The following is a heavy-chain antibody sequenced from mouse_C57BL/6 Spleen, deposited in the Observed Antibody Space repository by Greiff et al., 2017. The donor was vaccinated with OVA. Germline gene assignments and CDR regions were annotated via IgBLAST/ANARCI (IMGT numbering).Heavy chain of an antibody. V-gene: IGHV14-2*01. CDR3: ARGGIDLIYDGYFYAMDY. D-gene: IGHD2-3*01. CDR1: GFNIKDYY. CDR2: IDPEDGET. Sequence: EVQRVESGAELVKPGASVKLSCTASGFNIKDYYMHWVKQRTEQGLEWIGRIDPEDGETKYAPKFQGKATITADTSSNTAYLQLSSLTSEDTAVYYCARGGIDLIYDGYFYAMDYWGQGTSVTVSS. J-gene: IGHJ4*01.